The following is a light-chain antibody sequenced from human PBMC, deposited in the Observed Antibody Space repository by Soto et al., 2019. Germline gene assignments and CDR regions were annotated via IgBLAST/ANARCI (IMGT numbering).Light chain of an antibody. CDR3: TTWDDSLSAVV. Sequence: VLTQPPSASGTPGQRVTLSCSGSSSNIGNNYVHWYQQLPGTAPKLLIYRNDQRPSGVPDRFSGSKSGTSASLAISGLRSEDETDYYCTTWDDSLSAVVFGGGTKVTVL. CDR1: SSNIGNNY. CDR2: RND. J-gene: IGLJ2*01. V-gene: IGLV1-47*01.